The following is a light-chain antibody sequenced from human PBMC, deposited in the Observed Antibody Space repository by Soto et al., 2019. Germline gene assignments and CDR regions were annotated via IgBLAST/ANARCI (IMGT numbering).Light chain of an antibody. CDR1: SSNIGSNT. CDR3: AAWDDSLIGYV. CDR2: NNN. J-gene: IGLJ1*01. V-gene: IGLV1-44*01. Sequence: QSVLTQPPSTSGTPGQRVTISCSGSSSNIGSNTVSWCQQLPGTAPKPLIYNNNQRPSGVPDRFSGSKSGTSASLAISGLQSEDEADYYCAAWDDSLIGYVFGTGTKV.